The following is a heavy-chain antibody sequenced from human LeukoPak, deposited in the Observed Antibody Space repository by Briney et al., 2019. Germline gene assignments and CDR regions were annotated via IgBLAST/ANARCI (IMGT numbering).Heavy chain of an antibody. Sequence: SVKVSCTASGGTFSSYAISWVRQAPGQGLEWMGGIIPIFGTANYAQKFQGRVTITADESTSTAYMELSSLRSEDTAVYYCARLPTVTDLVNFDYWGQGTLVTVSS. V-gene: IGHV1-69*13. CDR1: GGTFSSYA. CDR3: ARLPTVTDLVNFDY. CDR2: IIPIFGTA. D-gene: IGHD4-11*01. J-gene: IGHJ4*02.